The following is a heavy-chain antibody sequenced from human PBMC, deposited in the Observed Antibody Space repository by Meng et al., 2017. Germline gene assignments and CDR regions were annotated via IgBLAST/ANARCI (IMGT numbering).Heavy chain of an antibody. CDR1: CGPISSSDS. CDR3: ARAGVGYYDSSGPYSY. CDR2: IYHSRIT. J-gene: IGHJ4*02. V-gene: IGHV4-4*02. Sequence: VQRRESGPGVDTPSLLLSLSCAGPCGPISSSDSCSWVRQPPGKGLEWIGVIYHSRITNYNPSLKSRVTISVDKSKNQFSLKLSSVTAADTAVYYCARAGVGYYDSSGPYSYWGQGTLVTVSS. D-gene: IGHD3-22*01.